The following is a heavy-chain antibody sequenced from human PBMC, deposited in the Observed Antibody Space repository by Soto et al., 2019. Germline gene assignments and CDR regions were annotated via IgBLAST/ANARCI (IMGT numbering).Heavy chain of an antibody. V-gene: IGHV3-11*01. CDR1: GFTVSDYY. CDR2: IRSSSSTV. D-gene: IGHD6-6*01. Sequence: GGSLRLSCAASGFTVSDYYMSWIRQAPGKGLEWVSYIRSSSSTVYYADSVKGRFTISRDNAKNSLYLQMNSLRAEDTAVYYCARDSSSSPAGYWGQGTLVTVSS. CDR3: ARDSSSSPAGY. J-gene: IGHJ4*02.